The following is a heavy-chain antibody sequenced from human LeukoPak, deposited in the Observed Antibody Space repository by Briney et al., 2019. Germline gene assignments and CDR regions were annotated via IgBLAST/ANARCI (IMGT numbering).Heavy chain of an antibody. J-gene: IGHJ4*02. CDR2: FDPEDGET. D-gene: IGHD1-1*01. Sequence: ASVKVSCKVSGYTLSKLSMHWVRQAPGKGLEWLGGFDPEDGETIYAQKFQGRVILTEDTYTDTTYMELRSLRSEDTAVYYCATYQYIWKYFDYWGQGTLLTVSS. V-gene: IGHV1-24*01. CDR3: ATYQYIWKYFDY. CDR1: GYTLSKLS.